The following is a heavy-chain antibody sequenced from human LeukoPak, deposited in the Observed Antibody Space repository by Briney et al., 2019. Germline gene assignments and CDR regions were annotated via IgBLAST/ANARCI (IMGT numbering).Heavy chain of an antibody. D-gene: IGHD3-22*01. J-gene: IGHJ4*02. CDR1: GGSISSYY. Sequence: PSETLSLTCTVSGGSISSYYWSWIRQPPGKGLEWIGYIYYSGSTNYNPSLKSRVTISVDTSKNQFSLKLSSVTVAATAVYYCARVREYYDSSGYYFYYFDYWGQGTLVTVSS. CDR2: IYYSGST. V-gene: IGHV4-59*01. CDR3: ARVREYYDSSGYYFYYFDY.